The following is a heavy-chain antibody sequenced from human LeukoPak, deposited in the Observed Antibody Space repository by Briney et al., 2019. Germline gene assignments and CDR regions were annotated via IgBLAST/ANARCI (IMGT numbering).Heavy chain of an antibody. CDR2: ISSSSSYI. D-gene: IGHD3-10*01. J-gene: IGHJ4*02. CDR3: AREYGSGSYYEDY. CDR1: GFTFSSYS. Sequence: PGGSLRLSCAAPGFTFSSYSMNWVRQAPGKGLEWVSSISSSSSYIYYADSVKGRFTISRDNAKNSLYLQMNSLRAEDTAVYYCAREYGSGSYYEDYWGQGTLVTVSS. V-gene: IGHV3-21*01.